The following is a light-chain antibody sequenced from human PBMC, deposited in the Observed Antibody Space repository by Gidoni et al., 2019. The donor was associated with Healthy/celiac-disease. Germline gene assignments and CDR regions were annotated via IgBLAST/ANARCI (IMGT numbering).Light chain of an antibody. Sequence: EIVLTQSPATLSLSPGERSTLSCRASQSVSSYLAWYYQKQGPASRLLIYEASNSATGPPSWFGSRWARKVSLPIISRQQHDVFAYYYQQYRSYRWTFGQGTKVEIK. CDR3: QYRSYRWT. CDR1: QSVSSY. V-gene: IGKV3-11*01. J-gene: IGKJ1*01. CDR2: EAS.